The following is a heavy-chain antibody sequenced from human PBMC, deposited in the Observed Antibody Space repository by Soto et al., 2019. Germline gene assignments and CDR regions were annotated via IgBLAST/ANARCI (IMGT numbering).Heavy chain of an antibody. D-gene: IGHD5-12*01. CDR2: IKSKTDGGTT. Sequence: EVQLVESGGGLVKPGGSLRLSCAASGFTFSNAWMSWVRQAPGKGLEWVGRIKSKTDGGTTDYAAPVKGRFTISRDDSKNTLYLQMNSLKTEDTAVYYCTTRRWLRQRYIGVCWGQGTLVAVSS. J-gene: IGHJ4*02. V-gene: IGHV3-15*01. CDR3: TTRRWLRQRYIGVC. CDR1: GFTFSNAW.